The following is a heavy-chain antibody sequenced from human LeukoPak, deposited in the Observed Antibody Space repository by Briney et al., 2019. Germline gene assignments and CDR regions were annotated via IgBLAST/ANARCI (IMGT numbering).Heavy chain of an antibody. D-gene: IGHD3-10*01. V-gene: IGHV4-34*01. CDR3: ARGQRGLWFGELRNWFDP. Sequence: PSETLSLNCAVYGGSFSGYYWSWIRQPPGQGLEWIGKINHSGSTNYNPSLMSRVTISVDTSKNQFSLTLSSVTAADTAVYYCARGQRGLWFGELRNWFDPWGQGTLVTVSS. CDR2: INHSGST. J-gene: IGHJ5*02. CDR1: GGSFSGYY.